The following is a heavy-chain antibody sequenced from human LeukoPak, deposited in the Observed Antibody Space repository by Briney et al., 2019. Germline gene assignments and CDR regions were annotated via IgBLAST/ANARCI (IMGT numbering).Heavy chain of an antibody. D-gene: IGHD3-22*01. Sequence: PSETLSLTCTVSGGSISSSSYYWGWLRQPPGKGLEWIGSIYYSGSTYYNPSLKSRVTISVDTSKNQFSLKLSSVTAADTAVYYCARRGTYYYDSSGYYTKYYFDYWGQGTLVPSPQ. CDR1: GGSISSSSYY. J-gene: IGHJ4*02. CDR3: ARRGTYYYDSSGYYTKYYFDY. V-gene: IGHV4-39*01. CDR2: IYYSGST.